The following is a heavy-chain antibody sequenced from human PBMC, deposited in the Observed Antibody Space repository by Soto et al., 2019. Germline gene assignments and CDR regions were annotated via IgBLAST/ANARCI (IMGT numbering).Heavy chain of an antibody. J-gene: IGHJ4*02. Sequence: EVQLVESGGGLVQPGGSLRLSCAASGFTVSSNYMSWVRQAPGKGLEWVSVIYSGGSAYYADSVKGRFTISRDNSKNTLDFQMNSLGAEDTAVYYCARHGYSYGGGYFDYWGQGTLVTVSS. CDR2: IYSGGSA. V-gene: IGHV3-66*04. CDR1: GFTVSSNY. D-gene: IGHD5-18*01. CDR3: ARHGYSYGGGYFDY.